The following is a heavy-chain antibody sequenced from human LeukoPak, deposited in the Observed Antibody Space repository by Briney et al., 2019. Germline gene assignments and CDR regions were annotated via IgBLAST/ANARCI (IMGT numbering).Heavy chain of an antibody. D-gene: IGHD1-7*01. CDR3: ARYGITGTTSDAFDI. CDR1: GGSISSGSYY. V-gene: IGHV4-61*02. CDR2: IYTSGST. Sequence: SETLSLTCTVSGGSISSGSYYWSWIRQPAGKGLEWIGRIYTSGSTNYNPSLKSRVTTSVDTSKNQFSLKLSSVTAADTAVYYCARYGITGTTSDAFDIWGQGTMVTVSS. J-gene: IGHJ3*02.